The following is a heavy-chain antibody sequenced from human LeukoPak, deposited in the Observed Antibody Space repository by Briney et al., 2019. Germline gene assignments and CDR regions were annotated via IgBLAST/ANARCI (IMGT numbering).Heavy chain of an antibody. D-gene: IGHD6-13*01. J-gene: IGHJ3*02. V-gene: IGHV6-1*01. CDR3: ARGAWSSSWSGDDAFDI. CDR2: TYYRSKWYN. CDR1: GDSVSSNSAA. Sequence: SQTLSLTCAISGDSVSSNSAAWYWIRQSPSRGLEWLGRTYYRSKWYNDYAVSVKSRITINPDTSKNQFSLQLNSVTPEDTAVYYCARGAWSSSWSGDDAFDIWGQGTMVTVSS.